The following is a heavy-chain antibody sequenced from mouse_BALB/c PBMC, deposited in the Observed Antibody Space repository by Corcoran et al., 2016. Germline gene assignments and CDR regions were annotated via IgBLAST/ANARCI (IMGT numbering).Heavy chain of an antibody. CDR1: GYTFTNYG. V-gene: IGHV9-1*02. J-gene: IGHJ3*01. D-gene: IGHD1-2*01. CDR3: ATDGYACAY. Sequence: QIQLVQSGPELKKPGETVKISCKASGYTFTNYGMNWVKQAPGKGLKWMGWINTYTGEPTYADDFKGRFAFSLETSASTAYLQINNLKNEDMATYFCATDGYACAYWGQGTLVTVSA. CDR2: INTYTGEP.